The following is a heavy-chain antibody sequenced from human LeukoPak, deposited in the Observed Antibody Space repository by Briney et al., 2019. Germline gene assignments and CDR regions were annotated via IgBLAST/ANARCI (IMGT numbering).Heavy chain of an antibody. CDR2: IYHSGST. V-gene: IGHV4-34*01. CDR3: ARDPGGMDV. D-gene: IGHD3-10*01. CDR1: GGSFSGYY. Sequence: SETLSLTCAVYGGSFSGYYWSWIRQPPGKGLEWIGEIYHSGSTNYNPSLKSRVTISVDKSKNQFSLKLSSVTAADTAVYYCARDPGGMDVWGKGTTVTVSS. J-gene: IGHJ6*03.